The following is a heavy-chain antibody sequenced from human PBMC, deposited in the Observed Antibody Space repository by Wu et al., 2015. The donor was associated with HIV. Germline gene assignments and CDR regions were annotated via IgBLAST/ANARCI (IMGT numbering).Heavy chain of an antibody. CDR3: ARDLARETMIRDRPRYGLDV. CDR1: GYTFTAYG. CDR2: FIPIFGTA. J-gene: IGHJ6*02. D-gene: IGHD3-10*01. V-gene: IGHV1-69*05. Sequence: QVQLVQSGAEVKKPGASVKVSCKTSGYTFTAYGIIWVRQAPGQGLEWMGGFIPIFGTANYAQKFQGRLTITTDESTATGYMELSSLRSEDTAVYYCARDLARETMIRDRPRYGLDVWGQGTTVTVSS.